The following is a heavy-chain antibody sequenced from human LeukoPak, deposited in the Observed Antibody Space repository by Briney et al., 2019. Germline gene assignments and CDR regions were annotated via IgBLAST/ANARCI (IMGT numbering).Heavy chain of an antibody. J-gene: IGHJ4*02. CDR1: GGSISSYY. D-gene: IGHD4-17*01. CDR3: ARVRWGLRVFDY. V-gene: IGHV4-59*06. Sequence: KPSETLSLTCTVSGGSISSYYWSWIRQPPGKGLEWIGYIYYSGSTYYNPSLKSRVTISVDTSKNQFSLKLSSVTAADTAVYYCARVRWGLRVFDYWGQGTLVTVSS. CDR2: IYYSGST.